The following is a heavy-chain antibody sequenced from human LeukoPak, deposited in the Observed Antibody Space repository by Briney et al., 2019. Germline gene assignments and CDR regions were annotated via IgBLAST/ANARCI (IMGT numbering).Heavy chain of an antibody. CDR1: GYTFTSYD. Sequence: ASVKVSCKASGYTFTSYDINWVRQATGQGLEWMGWMNPNSGNTGYAQKFQGGVTMTRNTSISTAYMELSSLRSEDTAVYYCARVRAFIAVAGSWFDPWGQGTLVTVSS. D-gene: IGHD6-19*01. V-gene: IGHV1-8*01. CDR3: ARVRAFIAVAGSWFDP. CDR2: MNPNSGNT. J-gene: IGHJ5*02.